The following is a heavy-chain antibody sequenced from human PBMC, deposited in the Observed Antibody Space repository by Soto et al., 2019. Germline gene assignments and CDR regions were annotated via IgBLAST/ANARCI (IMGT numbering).Heavy chain of an antibody. J-gene: IGHJ5*02. Sequence: QVQLVQSGAEVKKPGSSVKVSCKASGGTFSSYTISWVRLAPGQGLEWMGRIIPIFGMANYAQKFHGRVTITADKSTSTAYMELSSLISEDTAVYYCATSAGPSSSNYFDPWGQGTLVTVSS. D-gene: IGHD6-13*01. CDR1: GGTFSSYT. CDR3: ATSAGPSSSNYFDP. V-gene: IGHV1-69*02. CDR2: IIPIFGMA.